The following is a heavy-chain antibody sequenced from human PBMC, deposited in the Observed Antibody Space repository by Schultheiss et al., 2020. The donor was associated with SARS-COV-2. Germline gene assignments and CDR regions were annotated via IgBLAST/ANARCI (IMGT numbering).Heavy chain of an antibody. CDR3: AKDGSVFMITEGTRFDY. Sequence: GGSLRLSCAASGFTFSSYGMHWVRQAPGKGLEWVAVIWYDGSNKYYADSVKGRFTISRDNSKNTLYLQMNSLRAEDTAVYYCAKDGSVFMITEGTRFDYWGQGTLVTVSS. J-gene: IGHJ4*02. D-gene: IGHD3-16*01. V-gene: IGHV3-33*06. CDR1: GFTFSSYG. CDR2: IWYDGSNK.